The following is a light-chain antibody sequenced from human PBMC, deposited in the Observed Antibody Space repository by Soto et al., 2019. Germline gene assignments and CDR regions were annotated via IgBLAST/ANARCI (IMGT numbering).Light chain of an antibody. CDR3: QQYNTWPRT. V-gene: IGKV3-15*01. CDR2: GAS. J-gene: IGKJ1*01. Sequence: EIVMTQSPATLSVSPGESATLSCRASQSISDNLVWYQQKPGQAPRLLIYGASTRATGIPARYSGSGSGTEFFFTISRLQSEYFAFYYCQQYNTWPRTFGQGTRVEIK. CDR1: QSISDN.